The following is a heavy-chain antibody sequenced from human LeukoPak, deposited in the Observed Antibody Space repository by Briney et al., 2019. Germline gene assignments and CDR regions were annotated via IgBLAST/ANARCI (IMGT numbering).Heavy chain of an antibody. Sequence: PGGSLRLSCAASGFTFSSYAMSWGRQAPGKGLEWVSAISGSGGSTYYADSVKGRFTISRDNSKNTLYLQMNSLRAEDTAVYYCAKDPTYYDILPGYYDWGQGTLVTVSP. V-gene: IGHV3-23*01. D-gene: IGHD3-9*01. CDR2: ISGSGGST. CDR3: AKDPTYYDILPGYYD. CDR1: GFTFSSYA. J-gene: IGHJ4*02.